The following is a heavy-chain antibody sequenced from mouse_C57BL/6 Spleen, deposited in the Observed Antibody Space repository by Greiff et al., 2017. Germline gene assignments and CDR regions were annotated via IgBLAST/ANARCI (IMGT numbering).Heavy chain of an antibody. D-gene: IGHD2-10*01. CDR3: ARKAYYDAMDY. J-gene: IGHJ4*01. Sequence: QVQLQQPGAELVRPGSSVKLSCKASGYTFTSYWMHWVKQRPIQGLEWIGNIDPSDSETHYNQKFKDKATLTVDKSSSTAYMQLSSRTSEAAAVYYCARKAYYDAMDYWGQGTSVTVSS. CDR2: IDPSDSET. CDR1: GYTFTSYW. V-gene: IGHV1-52*01.